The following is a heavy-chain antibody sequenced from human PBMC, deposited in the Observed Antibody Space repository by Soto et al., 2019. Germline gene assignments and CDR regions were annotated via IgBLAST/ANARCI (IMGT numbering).Heavy chain of an antibody. D-gene: IGHD2-2*02. CDR1: GDSITSYY. CDR2: IYYSGTT. Sequence: PSETLSLTCTVSGDSITSYYWSWVRQPPGKGLEWIAYIYYSGTTNYNPSLKNRVAISLDTSKNQFSLKLSSVTAADSAVYYCARDSPYILDAFDVWGQGTMVT. CDR3: ARDSPYILDAFDV. V-gene: IGHV4-59*01. J-gene: IGHJ3*01.